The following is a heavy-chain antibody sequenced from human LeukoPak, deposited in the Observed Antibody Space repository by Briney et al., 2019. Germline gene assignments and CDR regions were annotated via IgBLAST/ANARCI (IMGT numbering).Heavy chain of an antibody. CDR3: ARRLTQYDCFDP. J-gene: IGHJ5*02. V-gene: IGHV6-1*01. CDR2: TYYRSTWYN. Sequence: SQALSLTCAISGDSVSSNSVTWNWIRQSPSRGLEWLGRTYYRSTWYNDYAVSVRGRITVNPDTSKNQFSLHLNSVAPEDTAVYYCARRLTQYDCFDPWGQGILVTVSS. D-gene: IGHD2-2*01. CDR1: GDSVSSNSVT.